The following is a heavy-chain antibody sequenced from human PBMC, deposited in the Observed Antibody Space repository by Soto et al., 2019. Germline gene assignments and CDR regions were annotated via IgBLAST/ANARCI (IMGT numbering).Heavy chain of an antibody. V-gene: IGHV5-10-1*01. CDR3: ASTHYYDSSGYPNGAFDI. CDR2: IDPSDSYT. CDR1: GYSFTSYW. J-gene: IGHJ3*02. Sequence: LKISCKGSGYSFTSYWISWVRQMPGKGLEWMGRIDPSDSYTNYSPSSQGHVTISADKSISTAYLQWSSLKASDTAMYYCASTHYYDSSGYPNGAFDIWGQGTMVTVSS. D-gene: IGHD3-22*01.